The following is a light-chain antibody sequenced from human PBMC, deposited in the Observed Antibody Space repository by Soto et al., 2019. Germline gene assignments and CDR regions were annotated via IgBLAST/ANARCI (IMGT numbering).Light chain of an antibody. CDR2: GAS. CDR1: QRVSSSY. V-gene: IGKV3-20*01. Sequence: ESVLTQSPGTLSMSPGERATLSCRASQRVSSSYLAWYQQKPGQAPRLLIYGASSRATGIPDRFSGSGSGTDFTLTISRLEPEDFAVYYCQQYGSLPFTFGPGTKVDIK. CDR3: QQYGSLPFT. J-gene: IGKJ3*01.